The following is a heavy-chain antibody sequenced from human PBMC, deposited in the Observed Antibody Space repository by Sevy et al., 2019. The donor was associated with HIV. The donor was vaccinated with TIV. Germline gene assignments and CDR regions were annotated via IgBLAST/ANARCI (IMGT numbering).Heavy chain of an antibody. D-gene: IGHD6-6*01. CDR3: ARDGTQYSSSSPYYYYGMDV. CDR2: ISSSGSTI. Sequence: GGSLRLSCAASGFTFSDYYMSWIRQAPGKGLEWVSYISSSGSTIYYADSVKGRFTISRDNAKNSLYLQMNSLRAEDTAVYYCARDGTQYSSSSPYYYYGMDVWGQGTTVTVSS. V-gene: IGHV3-11*01. J-gene: IGHJ6*02. CDR1: GFTFSDYY.